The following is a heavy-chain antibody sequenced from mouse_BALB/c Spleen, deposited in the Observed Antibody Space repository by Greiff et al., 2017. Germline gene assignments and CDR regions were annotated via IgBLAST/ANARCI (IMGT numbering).Heavy chain of an antibody. CDR2: ISSGGSYT. CDR3: ARLWAYRYDGYFDV. CDR1: GFTFSSYG. Sequence: EVQLVESGGDLVKPGGSLKLSCAASGFTFSSYGMSWVRQTPDKRLEWVATISSGGSYTYYPDSVKGRFTISRDNAKNTLYLQMSSLKSEDTAMYYCARLWAYRYDGYFDVWGAGTTVTVSS. D-gene: IGHD2-14*01. V-gene: IGHV5-6*01. J-gene: IGHJ1*01.